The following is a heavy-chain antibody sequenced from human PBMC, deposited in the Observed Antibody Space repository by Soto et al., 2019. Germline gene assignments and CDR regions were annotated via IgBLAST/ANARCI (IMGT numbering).Heavy chain of an antibody. J-gene: IGHJ6*02. V-gene: IGHV3-11*01. CDR2: ISASSSTI. D-gene: IGHD1-26*01. CDR1: EFTFSDYY. Sequence: QVQLVESGGGLVKPGGPLRLSCPASEFTFSDYYMHWARQAPAKGLAWVPYISASSSTIFYVDSVTGRFTISRDNAKISLSLQMDSLRAADTGVYYCARRGGSSSHYFFYAMAVWGQGTTVTVS. CDR3: ARRGGSSSHYFFYAMAV.